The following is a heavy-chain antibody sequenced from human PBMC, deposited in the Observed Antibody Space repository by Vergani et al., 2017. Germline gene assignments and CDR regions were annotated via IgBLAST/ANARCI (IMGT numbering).Heavy chain of an antibody. CDR1: GGSISSGGYY. V-gene: IGHV4-31*03. CDR2: IYYSGST. CDR3: ARHYYGSGSYTKFDP. D-gene: IGHD3-10*01. Sequence: QVQLQESGPGLVKPSQTLSFTCTVSGGSISSGGYYWSWIRQHPGKGLEWIGYIYYSGSTYYNPSLKSRVTISVDTSKNQFSLKLSSVTAADTAVYYCARHYYGSGSYTKFDPWGQGTLVTVSS. J-gene: IGHJ5*02.